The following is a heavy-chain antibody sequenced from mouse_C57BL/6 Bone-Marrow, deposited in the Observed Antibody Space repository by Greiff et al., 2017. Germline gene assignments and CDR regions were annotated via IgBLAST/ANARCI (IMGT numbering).Heavy chain of an antibody. V-gene: IGHV5-6*01. CDR3: ARDDWYFGV. CDR2: ISSGGSYT. CDR1: GFTFSSYG. Sequence: EVKVVESGGDLVKPGGSLKLSCAASGFTFSSYGMSWVRQTPDKRLEWVATISSGGSYTYYPDSVKGRFTISRDNAKNTLYLQMSSLKSEDTAMYYCARDDWYFGVWGTETTVTASS. J-gene: IGHJ1*03.